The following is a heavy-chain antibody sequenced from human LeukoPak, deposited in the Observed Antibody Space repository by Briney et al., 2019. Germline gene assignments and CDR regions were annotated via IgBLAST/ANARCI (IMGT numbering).Heavy chain of an antibody. D-gene: IGHD6-19*01. J-gene: IGHJ5*02. CDR3: ARDPRRNIAVAGRMANWFDP. CDR1: GYTFTGYY. Sequence: GASVKVSCKASGYTFTGYYMHWVRQAPGQGLEWMGWINPNSGGTNYAQKFQGRVTMTRDTSISTAYMELSRLRSDVTAVYYCARDPRRNIAVAGRMANWFDPWGQGTLVTVSS. V-gene: IGHV1-2*02. CDR2: INPNSGGT.